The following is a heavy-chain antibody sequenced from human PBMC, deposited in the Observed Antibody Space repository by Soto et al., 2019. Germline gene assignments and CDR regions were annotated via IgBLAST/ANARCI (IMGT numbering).Heavy chain of an antibody. CDR2: IKSKTDGGTT. CDR1: GFTFSNAW. V-gene: IGHV3-15*01. CDR3: TTDCSGGSCYIRSAFDI. J-gene: IGHJ3*02. D-gene: IGHD2-15*01. Sequence: EVQLVESGGGLVKPGGSLRLSCAASGFTFSNAWMSWVRQAPGKGLEWVGRIKSKTDGGTTDYAAPVKGRFTISRDESKNTLYLQMNSLKTEDTAVYYCTTDCSGGSCYIRSAFDIWGQGTMVTVSS.